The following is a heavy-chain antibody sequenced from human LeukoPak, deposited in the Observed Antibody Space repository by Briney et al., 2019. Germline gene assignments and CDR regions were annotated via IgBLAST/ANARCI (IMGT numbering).Heavy chain of an antibody. CDR1: GGSISSGGYS. Sequence: SETLSLTCAVSGGSISSGGYSWSWIRQPPGKGLEWIGYIYHSGSTYYNPSLKSRVTISVDRSKNQFSLKLSSVTAADTAVYYCARDRVIVPSDSGDYYYGRDVWGQGTRVTVSS. V-gene: IGHV4-30-2*01. D-gene: IGHD2-2*01. CDR3: ARDRVIVPSDSGDYYYGRDV. J-gene: IGHJ6*02. CDR2: IYHSGST.